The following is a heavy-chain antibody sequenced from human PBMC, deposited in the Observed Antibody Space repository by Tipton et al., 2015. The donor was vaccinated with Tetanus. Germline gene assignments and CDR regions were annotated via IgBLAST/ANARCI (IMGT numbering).Heavy chain of an antibody. Sequence: GSLRLSCAASGFTFSSYAMSWVRQAQGKGLERVSLISWDARVTYYSDAVKGRFTISRDNRQGSLYLQMDSLRSEDTALYCCTRSHLVGYSYGMGVWGQGPTVPVSS. V-gene: IGHV3-43*02. D-gene: IGHD6-13*01. CDR2: ISWDARVT. CDR1: GFTFSSYA. J-gene: IGHJ6*02. CDR3: TRSHLVGYSYGMGV.